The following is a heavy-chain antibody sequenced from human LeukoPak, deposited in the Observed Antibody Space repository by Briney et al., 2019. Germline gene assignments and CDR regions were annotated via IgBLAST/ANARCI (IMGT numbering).Heavy chain of an antibody. V-gene: IGHV4-4*07. D-gene: IGHD2-2*01. Sequence: SETLSLTCTVSGGSISSYYWSWIRQPAGKGLEWIGRIYTSGSTNYNPSLKSRVTMSVDTSKNQFSLKLSSVTAADIAVYYWARDFYPPPALFCSSTSCNVWWFDPWGQGTLVTVSS. CDR3: ARDFYPPPALFCSSTSCNVWWFDP. CDR1: GGSISSYY. CDR2: IYTSGST. J-gene: IGHJ5*02.